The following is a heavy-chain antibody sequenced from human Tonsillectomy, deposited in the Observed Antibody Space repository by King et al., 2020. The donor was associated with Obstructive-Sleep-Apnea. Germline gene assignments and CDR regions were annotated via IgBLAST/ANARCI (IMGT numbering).Heavy chain of an antibody. Sequence: QLVQSGAEVKKPGASVKVSCKASGYTFTSYGISWVRQAPGQGLEWMGWISAYNGNTNYAQKPQGRVTMTTDTSTSTAYMELRSLRPDDTAVYYCARDPSSLRGVVTAISDYWGQGTLVTVSS. CDR2: ISAYNGNT. CDR3: ARDPSSLRGVVTAISDY. D-gene: IGHD2-21*02. CDR1: GYTFTSYG. J-gene: IGHJ4*02. V-gene: IGHV1-18*04.